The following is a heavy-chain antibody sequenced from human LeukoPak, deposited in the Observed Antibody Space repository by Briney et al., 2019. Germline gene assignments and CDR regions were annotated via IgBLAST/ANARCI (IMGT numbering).Heavy chain of an antibody. V-gene: IGHV3-23*01. CDR2: ISGSGGST. Sequence: GGSLRLSCAASGFTFSSYAMSWVRQAPGKGLEWVSAISGSGGSTYYADSVKGRFTISRDNSKNTLYLQMNSLRAEDTAVYYCAGGGYYDFWSDTIRGFDPWGQGTLVTVSS. D-gene: IGHD3-3*01. CDR3: AGGGYYDFWSDTIRGFDP. J-gene: IGHJ5*02. CDR1: GFTFSSYA.